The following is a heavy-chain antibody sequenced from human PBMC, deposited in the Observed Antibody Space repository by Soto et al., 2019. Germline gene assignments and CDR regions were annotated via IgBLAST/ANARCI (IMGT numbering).Heavy chain of an antibody. CDR1: GGSISSGDYY. J-gene: IGHJ4*02. CDR2: IYYSGST. V-gene: IGHV4-30-4*01. Sequence: QVQLQESGPGLVKPSQTLSLTCTVSGGSISSGDYYWSWIRQPPGKGLEWIGYIYYSGSTYYNPSLKSRVTLSVDTSKNQFSLKLSSVTAADTAVYYCARDNYYDSSGYYPGGAFDYWGQGTLVTVSS. CDR3: ARDNYYDSSGYYPGGAFDY. D-gene: IGHD3-22*01.